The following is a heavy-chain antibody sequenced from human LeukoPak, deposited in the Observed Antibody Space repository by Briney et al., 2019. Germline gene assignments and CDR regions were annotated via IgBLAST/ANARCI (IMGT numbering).Heavy chain of an antibody. Sequence: SETLSLTCAVYGGSFSGDYWSWIRQPPGKGLEWIGEINHSGSTNYNPSLKSRVTISVDTSKNQFSLKLSSVTAADTAVYYCARVVPPPPGIAAAGPYDYWGQGTLVTVSS. CDR3: ARVVPPPPGIAAAGPYDY. V-gene: IGHV4-34*01. J-gene: IGHJ4*02. D-gene: IGHD6-13*01. CDR2: INHSGST. CDR1: GGSFSGDY.